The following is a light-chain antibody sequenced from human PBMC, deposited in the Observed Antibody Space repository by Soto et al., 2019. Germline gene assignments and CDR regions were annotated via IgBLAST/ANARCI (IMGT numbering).Light chain of an antibody. J-gene: IGLJ3*02. CDR1: SSNIGSKY. V-gene: IGLV1-47*01. Sequence: QSVLTQPPSASGTPGQRATISCSGSSSNIGSKYVYWYQQLPGTAPKLLIYRNDQRPSGVPDRFSGSKSGTSASLAISGLRSEDEADYYCAAWDGSLSGWVFGGGTKVTVL. CDR3: AAWDGSLSGWV. CDR2: RND.